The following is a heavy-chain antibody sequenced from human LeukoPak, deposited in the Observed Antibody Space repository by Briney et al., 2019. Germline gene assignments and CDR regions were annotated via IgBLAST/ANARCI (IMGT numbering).Heavy chain of an antibody. CDR2: IYYSGST. J-gene: IGHJ5*02. D-gene: IGHD6-19*01. CDR3: ARVSPGIAVAGSNWFDP. CDR1: GGSINSYY. V-gene: IGHV4-59*01. Sequence: SETLSLTCTASGGSINSYYWSWIRQPPGKGLEWIGHIYYSGSTNYNPSLKSRVTISVDTSKNQFSLKLSSVTAADTAVYYCARVSPGIAVAGSNWFDPWGQGTLVTVSS.